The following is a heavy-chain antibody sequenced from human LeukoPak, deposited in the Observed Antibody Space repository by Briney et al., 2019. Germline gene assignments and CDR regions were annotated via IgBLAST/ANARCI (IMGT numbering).Heavy chain of an antibody. CDR1: AYTFTIYG. CDR3: ARDVWPYCGRPNCYLVSDP. V-gene: IGHV1-18*01. Sequence: DSGKVAWKASAYTFTIYGVSWVRQAHGQLLEWMGWASAYNGNTNYAQNLQGRVTMTTDTSTSTAYMELRSLRSDDTAVYYCARDVWPYCGRPNCYLVSDPWGQGTLVTVSS. CDR2: ASAYNGNT. J-gene: IGHJ5*02. D-gene: IGHD2-2*01.